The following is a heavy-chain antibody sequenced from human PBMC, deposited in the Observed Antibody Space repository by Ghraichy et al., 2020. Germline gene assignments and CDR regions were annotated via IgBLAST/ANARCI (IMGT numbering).Heavy chain of an antibody. Sequence: GESLNISCAASGFTFSKYAMSWVRQAPGKGLEWVSSVSSSGISTYDADSVKGRFSISRDNSKNTLYLQMNSLRAEDTAVYYCAKAPGTLVASYYYYGVDVWGRGTTVTVSS. D-gene: IGHD2-21*01. CDR3: AKAPGTLVASYYYYGVDV. CDR1: GFTFSKYA. J-gene: IGHJ6*02. CDR2: VSSSGIST. V-gene: IGHV3-23*01.